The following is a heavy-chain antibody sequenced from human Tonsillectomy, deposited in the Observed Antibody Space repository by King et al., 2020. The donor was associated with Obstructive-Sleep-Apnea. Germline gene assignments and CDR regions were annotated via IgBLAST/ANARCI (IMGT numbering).Heavy chain of an antibody. CDR3: ARDSSSWYGLTDY. J-gene: IGHJ4*02. Sequence: VQLVESGGGLVKPGGSLRLSCAASGSTFSDYYMSWIRQAPGKGLEWVSYISSSSSYTNLADSVKGRFTISRDNAKKSLYLQMNSLRAEDTAVYYCARDSSSWYGLTDYWGQGTLVTVSS. CDR2: ISSSSSYT. CDR1: GSTFSDYY. D-gene: IGHD6-13*01. V-gene: IGHV3-11*06.